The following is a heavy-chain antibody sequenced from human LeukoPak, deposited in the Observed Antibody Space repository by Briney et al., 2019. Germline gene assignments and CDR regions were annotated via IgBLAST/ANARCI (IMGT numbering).Heavy chain of an antibody. CDR3: AREGLNYYDSSGYVTD. CDR1: GFTFSSYE. Sequence: GGSLRLSCAASGFTFSSYEMNWVRQAPGKGLEWVSYISSSGSTIYYADSVKGRFTISRDNAKNSLYLQMNSLRAEDTAVYYCAREGLNYYDSSGYVTDWGQGTLVTVSS. V-gene: IGHV3-48*03. J-gene: IGHJ4*02. CDR2: ISSSGSTI. D-gene: IGHD3-22*01.